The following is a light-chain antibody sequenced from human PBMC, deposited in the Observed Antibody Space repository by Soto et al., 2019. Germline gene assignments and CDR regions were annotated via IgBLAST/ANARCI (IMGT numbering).Light chain of an antibody. Sequence: DIQMTQSPSSLSASVGDRVTITCQASQDISNYLNWYQQKPGKAPKVLIYGASNLETGVPSRFSGSGSGTDFTFTINSLQPEDIATYYCQQYDNLPLTFGGGTRVDIK. J-gene: IGKJ4*01. V-gene: IGKV1-33*01. CDR3: QQYDNLPLT. CDR1: QDISNY. CDR2: GAS.